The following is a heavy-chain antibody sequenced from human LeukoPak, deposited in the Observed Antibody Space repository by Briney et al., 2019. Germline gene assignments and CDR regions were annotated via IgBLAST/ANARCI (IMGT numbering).Heavy chain of an antibody. Sequence: PGGSLRLSCAASGFTFSSYSMNWVRQAPGKGLEWVSSISSSSSYIYYADSVKGRFTISRDSAKNSLYLQMNSLRAEDTAVYYCARDGYSGYDFGYWGQGTLVTVSS. V-gene: IGHV3-21*01. CDR3: ARDGYSGYDFGY. CDR1: GFTFSSYS. J-gene: IGHJ4*02. CDR2: ISSSSSYI. D-gene: IGHD5-12*01.